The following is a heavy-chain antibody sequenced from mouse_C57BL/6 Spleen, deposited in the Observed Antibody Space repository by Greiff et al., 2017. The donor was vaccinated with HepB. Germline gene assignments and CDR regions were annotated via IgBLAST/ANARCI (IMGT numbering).Heavy chain of an antibody. J-gene: IGHJ1*03. V-gene: IGHV5-17*01. CDR2: ISSGSSTI. Sequence: EVQRVESGGGLVKPGGSLKLSCAASGFTFSDYGMHWVRQAPEKGLEWVAYISSGSSTIYYADTVKGRFTISRDNAKNTLFLQMTSLRSEDTAMYYCAKMPYYYGSEGYFDVWGTGTTVTVSS. CDR1: GFTFSDYG. CDR3: AKMPYYYGSEGYFDV. D-gene: IGHD1-1*01.